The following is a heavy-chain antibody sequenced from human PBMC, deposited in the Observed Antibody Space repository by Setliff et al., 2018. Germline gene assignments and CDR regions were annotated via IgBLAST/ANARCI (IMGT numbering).Heavy chain of an antibody. J-gene: IGHJ6*03. CDR3: ARVGCSGGSCYGRSYYYMGV. D-gene: IGHD2-15*01. V-gene: IGHV3-20*04. CDR2: INWNGGST. Sequence: PGGSLRLSCAASGFTFSTYSMSWVRQAPGKGLEWVSGINWNGGSTGYADSVKGRFTISRDNAKNSLYLQMNSLRAEDTALYYCARVGCSGGSCYGRSYYYMGVWGKGTTVTVSS. CDR1: GFTFSTYS.